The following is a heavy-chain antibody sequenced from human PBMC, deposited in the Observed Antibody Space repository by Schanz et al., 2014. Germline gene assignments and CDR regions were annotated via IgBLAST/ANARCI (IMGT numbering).Heavy chain of an antibody. CDR2: ISSSSGTI. CDR3: ARDLSSLIQGDV. V-gene: IGHV3-48*01. Sequence: EVQLVESGGGLVQPGGSLRLSCEGSGFSFSDYWMGWVRQAPEKGLEWVSYISSSSGTIYYADSVKGRFTISRDNAKNLLYLQMNGLRAEDTAVYFCARDLSSLIQGDVWGKGTTVTVSS. J-gene: IGHJ6*04. D-gene: IGHD2-2*01. CDR1: GFSFSDYW.